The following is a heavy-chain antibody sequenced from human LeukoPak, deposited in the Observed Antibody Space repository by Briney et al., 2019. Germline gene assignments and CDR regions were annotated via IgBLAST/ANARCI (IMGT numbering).Heavy chain of an antibody. CDR1: GFSFSDYN. Sequence: GGSLRLSCAASGFSFSDYNMNWVRQAPGKGLEWVSAISGSGGSTYYADSVKGRFTISRDNSKNTLYLQMNSLRAEDTAVYYCAKGDYGSGSYYKTEGFDPWGQGTLVTVSS. D-gene: IGHD3-10*01. CDR2: ISGSGGST. CDR3: AKGDYGSGSYYKTEGFDP. V-gene: IGHV3-23*01. J-gene: IGHJ5*02.